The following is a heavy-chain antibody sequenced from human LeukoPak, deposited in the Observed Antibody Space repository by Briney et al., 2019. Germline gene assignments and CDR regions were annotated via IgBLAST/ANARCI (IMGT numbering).Heavy chain of an antibody. D-gene: IGHD3-16*01. J-gene: IGHJ4*02. CDR2: IKQDGTEK. CDR1: GFTFSSYW. CDR3: ARDRLPGGY. V-gene: IGHV3-7*01. Sequence: GGSLRLSCAASGFTFSSYWMSWVRQAPGKGLEWLANIKQDGTEKEYVESVKGRFTISRDNAKNSLYLQMNGLRVDDTAVYYCARDRLPGGYWGQGTLVTVSS.